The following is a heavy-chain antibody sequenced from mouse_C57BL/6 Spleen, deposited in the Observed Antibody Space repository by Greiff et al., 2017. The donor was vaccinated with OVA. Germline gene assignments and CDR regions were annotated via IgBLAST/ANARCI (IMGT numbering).Heavy chain of an antibody. CDR1: GFSLTSYG. V-gene: IGHV2-2*01. CDR2: IWSGGST. Sequence: QVQLQQSGPGLVQPSQSLSITCTVSGFSLTSYGVHWVRQSPGKGLEWLGVIWSGGSTDYNAAFISSLSISKDNSKSQVFFKVNSLQADDTAIYYCARKRGNDVGYFDYWGQGTTLTVSS. CDR3: ARKRGNDVGYFDY. J-gene: IGHJ2*01. D-gene: IGHD2-2*01.